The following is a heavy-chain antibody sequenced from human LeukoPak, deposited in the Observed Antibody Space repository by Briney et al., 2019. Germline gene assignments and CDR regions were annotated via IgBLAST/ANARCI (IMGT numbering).Heavy chain of an antibody. Sequence: GASVKVSCKASGYTLTSYDINWVRQATGQGLEWMGWMNPNSGNTGYAQKFQGRVTMTRDTSISTAYMELSSLISDDTAVYYCARGHSSGWYWGQGTLVTVSS. J-gene: IGHJ4*02. V-gene: IGHV1-8*01. CDR3: ARGHSSGWY. CDR2: MNPNSGNT. CDR1: GYTLTSYD. D-gene: IGHD6-19*01.